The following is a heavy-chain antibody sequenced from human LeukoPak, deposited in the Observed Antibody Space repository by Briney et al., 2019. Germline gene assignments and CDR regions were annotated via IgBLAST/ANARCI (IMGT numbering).Heavy chain of an antibody. D-gene: IGHD3-10*01. CDR3: ARRGRYFDY. Sequence: SETLSLTCAVYGGSFSGYYWSWIRQPPGKGLEWIGEINHSGSTNYNPSLKSRVTISVDTSKNQFSLKLSSVTAADTAVYYCARRGRYFDYWGQGTLVTVSS. CDR2: INHSGST. V-gene: IGHV4-34*01. J-gene: IGHJ4*02. CDR1: GGSFSGYY.